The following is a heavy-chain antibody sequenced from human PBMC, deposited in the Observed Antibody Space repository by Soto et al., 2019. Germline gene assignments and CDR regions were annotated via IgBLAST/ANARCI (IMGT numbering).Heavy chain of an antibody. J-gene: IGHJ4*02. CDR1: GGTFSSYA. Sequence: QVQLVQSGAEVKKPGSSVKVSCKASGGTFSSYAMSWVRQAPGQGLEWMGGIIPPFRTPNYAQKFQGRVTITADESTSTAYMELSSLTSEDTAVYFCARTYAYSTGWPSDYWGQGTLVTVSS. D-gene: IGHD6-19*01. CDR3: ARTYAYSTGWPSDY. CDR2: IIPPFRTP. V-gene: IGHV1-69*01.